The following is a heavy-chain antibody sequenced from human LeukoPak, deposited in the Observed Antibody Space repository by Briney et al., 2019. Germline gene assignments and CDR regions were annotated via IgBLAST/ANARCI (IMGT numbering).Heavy chain of an antibody. V-gene: IGHV3-30*01. CDR1: GFTFSSYA. CDR3: ARASAIAAAHY. D-gene: IGHD6-13*01. CDR2: ISYDGSNK. Sequence: GGSLRLSCAASGFTFSSYAMHWVRQAPGKGLEWVAVISYDGSNKYYADSVKGRFTISRDNSKNTLYLQMYSLRAEDTAVYYCARASAIAAAHYWGQGTLVTVSS. J-gene: IGHJ4*02.